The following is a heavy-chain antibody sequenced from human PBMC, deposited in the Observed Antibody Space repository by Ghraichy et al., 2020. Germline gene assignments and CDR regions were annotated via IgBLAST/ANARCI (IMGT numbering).Heavy chain of an antibody. V-gene: IGHV3-23*01. CDR2: IGESGDTT. Sequence: GGSLRLSCAASGFMFSSSVMGWVRQAPGKGLDWVSIIGESGDTTYNADSVKGRFTVSRDNSKNILYLQMNSLRAEDTAVYYCAKGLGSGTYYKSLDLWGQGTLVTVSS. CDR3: AKGLGSGTYYKSLDL. CDR1: GFMFSSSV. D-gene: IGHD3-10*01. J-gene: IGHJ5*02.